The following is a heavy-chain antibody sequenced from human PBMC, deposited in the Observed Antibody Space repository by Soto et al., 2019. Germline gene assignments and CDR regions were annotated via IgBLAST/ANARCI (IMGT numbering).Heavy chain of an antibody. Sequence: KQSRTLSLTCAISGDSVSSNSAAWNWIRQSPSRGLEWLGRTYLRSKWYNHDAVSAKSRITINPETSNNQYLLQLNSVTPDDTAEYYCARDSYGLYYGYWGQGTLVTISS. CDR2: TYLRSKWYN. CDR3: ARDSYGLYYGY. J-gene: IGHJ4*02. D-gene: IGHD5-18*01. V-gene: IGHV6-1*01. CDR1: GDSVSSNSAA.